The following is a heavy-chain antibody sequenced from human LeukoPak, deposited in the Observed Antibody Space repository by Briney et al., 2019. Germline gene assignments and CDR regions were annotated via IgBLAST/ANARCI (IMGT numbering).Heavy chain of an antibody. CDR2: IYHSGNT. Sequence: SQTLSLTCAVSGGSISSGGYGWSWIRQPPGKGLEWLGYIYHSGNTYYNPSLKSRVTISVDRSKNHFSLKLSSVTAADTAVYYCARASVTYYYYYYMDVWGKGTTVTVSS. D-gene: IGHD4-11*01. CDR3: ARASVTYYYYYYMDV. J-gene: IGHJ6*03. CDR1: GGSISSGGYG. V-gene: IGHV4-30-2*01.